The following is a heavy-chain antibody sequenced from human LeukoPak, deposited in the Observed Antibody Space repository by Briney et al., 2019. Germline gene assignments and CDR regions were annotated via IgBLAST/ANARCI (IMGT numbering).Heavy chain of an antibody. V-gene: IGHV1-8*01. D-gene: IGHD2-2*01. CDR2: MNPNSGNT. J-gene: IGHJ5*02. Sequence: ASVKVSCKASGYTFTSYDINWVRQATGQGLEWMGWMNPNSGNTGYAQKFQGRVTMTRNTSISTAYMELSSLRSDDTAVYYCARDLSRDIVVVPAAMLGNWFDPWGQGTLVTVSS. CDR1: GYTFTSYD. CDR3: ARDLSRDIVVVPAAMLGNWFDP.